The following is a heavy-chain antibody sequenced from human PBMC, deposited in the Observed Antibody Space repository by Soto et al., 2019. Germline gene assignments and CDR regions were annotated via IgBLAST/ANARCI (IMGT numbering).Heavy chain of an antibody. J-gene: IGHJ6*02. CDR3: VVEDLGMEV. CDR1: GFTVSTNY. V-gene: IGHV3-53*01. CDR2: IYSNGNT. D-gene: IGHD2-15*01. Sequence: GGSLRLSCAASGFTVSTNYRTWVRQTPGKGLEWVSIIYSNGNTYYADSVKGRFTISRDNSKNTLYLQMNSLRVDDTAVYYCVVEDLGMEVWGQGNMVTVSS.